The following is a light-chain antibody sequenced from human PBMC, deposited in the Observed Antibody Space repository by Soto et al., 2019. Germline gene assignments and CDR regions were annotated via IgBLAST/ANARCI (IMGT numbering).Light chain of an antibody. J-gene: IGKJ2*01. Sequence: DFQMTQSPSSVSASVGNRVTITCRASQGISSYLAWYQQKPGKAPKLLIHSASSLESGVPSRFRGSVSGTDFTLTISSLQPEDFATYFCQQANSFPYTFGQGTKLEI. CDR3: QQANSFPYT. CDR2: SAS. CDR1: QGISSY. V-gene: IGKV1D-12*01.